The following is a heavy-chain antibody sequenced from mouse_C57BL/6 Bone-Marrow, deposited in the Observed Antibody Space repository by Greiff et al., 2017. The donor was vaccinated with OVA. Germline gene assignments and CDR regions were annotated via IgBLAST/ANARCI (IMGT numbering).Heavy chain of an antibody. Sequence: GGGLVQPKGSLKLSCAASGFSFNTYAMNWVRQAPGKGLEWVARIRSKSNNYATYYADSVKDRFTISRDDSESMLYLQMNNLKTEDTAMYYCVRGGWHYWYFDVWGTGTTVTVSS. CDR3: VRGGWHYWYFDV. V-gene: IGHV10-1*01. CDR2: IRSKSNNYAT. CDR1: GFSFNTYA. J-gene: IGHJ1*03. D-gene: IGHD1-2*01.